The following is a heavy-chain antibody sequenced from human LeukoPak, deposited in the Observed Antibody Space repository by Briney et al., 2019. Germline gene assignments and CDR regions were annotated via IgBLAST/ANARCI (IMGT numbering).Heavy chain of an antibody. J-gene: IGHJ6*03. V-gene: IGHV4-59*01. CDR1: GGSISSYY. CDR3: AREDDYYYMDV. CDR2: IYYSGST. Sequence: SETLSLTCTVSGGSISSYYWSWIRQPPGKGLEWIGYIYYSGSTNSNPSLKSRVTISIDTSKNQFSLKLSSVTAADTAVYYCAREDDYYYMDVWGKGTTVIISS.